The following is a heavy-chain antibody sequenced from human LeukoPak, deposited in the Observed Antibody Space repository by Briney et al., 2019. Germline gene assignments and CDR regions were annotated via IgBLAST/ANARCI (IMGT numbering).Heavy chain of an antibody. CDR3: ARGRLVYYYGSGSYDY. Sequence: KPSETLSLTCGVYAGSFSGYHWTWIRLRPGKGLDWIGDIDHSGSAHYNPSLKSRVTISVDTSKNQFSLKLSSVTAADTAVYYCARGRLVYYYGSGSYDYWGQGTLVTVSS. D-gene: IGHD3-10*01. CDR1: AGSFSGYH. CDR2: IDHSGSA. J-gene: IGHJ4*02. V-gene: IGHV4-34*01.